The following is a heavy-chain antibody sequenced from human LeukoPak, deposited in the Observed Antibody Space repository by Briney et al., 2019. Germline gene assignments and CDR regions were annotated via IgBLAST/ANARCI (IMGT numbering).Heavy chain of an antibody. V-gene: IGHV3-43*01. D-gene: IGHD3-22*01. J-gene: IGHJ4*02. Sequence: GGSLRLSCAASGFTFDDYTMHWVRQAPGKGLEWVSLISWDGGSTYYADSVKGRFTISRDNSKNSLYLQMNSLGTEDTALYYCAKDSDDSSGYRPGYFDYWGQGTLVTVSS. CDR1: GFTFDDYT. CDR2: ISWDGGST. CDR3: AKDSDDSSGYRPGYFDY.